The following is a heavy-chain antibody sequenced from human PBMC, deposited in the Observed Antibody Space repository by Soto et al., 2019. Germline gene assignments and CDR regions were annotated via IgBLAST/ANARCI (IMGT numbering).Heavy chain of an antibody. CDR3: ASSTRYYYYMDV. CDR1: GYTFTRYD. V-gene: IGHV1-8*01. Sequence: QVQLVQSGAEVKKPGASVKVSCKASGYTFTRYDINWVRQATGQGLEWMGWMNPNSGNTGYAQKFQGRVTMTRNTSISTAYMELSSLRSEDTAVYYCASSTRYYYYMDVWGKGTTVTVSS. CDR2: MNPNSGNT. J-gene: IGHJ6*03.